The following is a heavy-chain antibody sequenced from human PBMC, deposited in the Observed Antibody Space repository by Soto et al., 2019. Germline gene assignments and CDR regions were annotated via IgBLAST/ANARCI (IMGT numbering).Heavy chain of an antibody. V-gene: IGHV1-2*02. CDR2: MNPNTGGA. CDR1: GCTFADFY. J-gene: IGHJ5*02. CDR3: ATSTYDDFWSGYA. D-gene: IGHD3-3*01. Sequence: ASVKCSCTTSGCTFADFYIHWVRQAPGQGFEWMGWMNPNTGGAVYAQKFLGRVAMTRDTSISTAYMELSRLSSNDTAVYFCATSTYDDFWSGYAWGQGNLVTV.